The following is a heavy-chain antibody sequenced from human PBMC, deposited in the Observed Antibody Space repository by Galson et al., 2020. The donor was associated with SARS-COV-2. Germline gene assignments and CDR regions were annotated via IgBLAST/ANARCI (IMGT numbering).Heavy chain of an antibody. D-gene: IGHD3-16*01. CDR3: VRDFNGRSFYGMDV. V-gene: IGHV3-49*04. CDR1: GFTFGYYA. Sequence: TGGSLRLSCTASGFTFGYYAMSWVCQAPGKGLEWVGFIRYKVYGGTTAYAASVKGRFTISRDDSKSIAYLQMNSLKTEDTAVYYCVRDFNGRSFYGMDVWGQGTTVTVSS. CDR2: IRYKVYGGTT. J-gene: IGHJ6*02.